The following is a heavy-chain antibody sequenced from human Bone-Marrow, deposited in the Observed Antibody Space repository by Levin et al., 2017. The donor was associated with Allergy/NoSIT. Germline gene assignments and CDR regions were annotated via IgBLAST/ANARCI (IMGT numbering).Heavy chain of an antibody. CDR1: GGSISSYY. Sequence: SETLSLTCTVSGGSISSYYWSWIRQPPGKGLEWIGYIYYSGSTNYNPSLKSRVTISVDTSKNQFSLKLSSVTAADTAVYYCARAATSDSYGPYYYDYMDVWGKGTTVTVSS. CDR2: IYYSGST. CDR3: ARAATSDSYGPYYYDYMDV. V-gene: IGHV4-59*01. J-gene: IGHJ6*03. D-gene: IGHD2-21*02.